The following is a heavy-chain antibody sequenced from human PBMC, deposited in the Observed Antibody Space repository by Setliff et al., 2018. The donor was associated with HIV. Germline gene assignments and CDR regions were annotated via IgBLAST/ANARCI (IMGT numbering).Heavy chain of an antibody. J-gene: IGHJ5*02. CDR3: ARQAQPLYYYDSSGPTGGDWFDP. CDR1: GYTFTGYY. Sequence: GASVKVSCKASGYTFTGYYMHWVRQAPGQGLEWMGWINPNSGGTNYAQKFQGRVTMTRDTSISTAYMELSRLRSDDTAVYYCARQAQPLYYYDSSGPTGGDWFDPWGQGTLVTVS. D-gene: IGHD3-22*01. CDR2: INPNSGGT. V-gene: IGHV1-2*02.